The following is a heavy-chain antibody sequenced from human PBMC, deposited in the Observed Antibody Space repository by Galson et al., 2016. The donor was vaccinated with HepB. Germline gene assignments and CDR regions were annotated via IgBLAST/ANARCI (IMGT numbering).Heavy chain of an antibody. D-gene: IGHD6-19*01. J-gene: IGHJ4*02. V-gene: IGHV4-59*01. CDR1: DGSINNYS. CDR3: ASGSSCHKFFDC. CDR2: IHYTGST. Sequence: SETLSLTCTVSDGSINNYSWNWVRRPPGKGLEWIGYIHYTGSTNYNPSLQDRVSISQDASRNQFSLDLRSLTAAGTALYYCASGSSCHKFFDCWGRGTLVTVSS.